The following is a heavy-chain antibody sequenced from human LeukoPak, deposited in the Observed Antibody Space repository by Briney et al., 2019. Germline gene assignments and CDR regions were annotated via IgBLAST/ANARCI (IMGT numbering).Heavy chain of an antibody. D-gene: IGHD3-22*01. CDR1: GFTVSTSY. V-gene: IGHV3-66*01. Sequence: PGGSLRLSCAASGFTVSTSYMSWVRQAPGKGLEWVSVIYSGGSTYYADSVKGRFTISRDNSKSTTYLQMNSLRAEDTAVYYCARGGTSGYTYYFDYWGQGTLVTVSS. CDR3: ARGGTSGYTYYFDY. CDR2: IYSGGST. J-gene: IGHJ4*02.